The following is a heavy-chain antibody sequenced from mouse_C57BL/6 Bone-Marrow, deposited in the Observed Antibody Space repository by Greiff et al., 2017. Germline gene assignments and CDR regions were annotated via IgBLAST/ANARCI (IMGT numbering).Heavy chain of an antibody. D-gene: IGHD2-3*01. CDR1: GFTFSDYY. CDR3: ARPDGYSFAY. V-gene: IGHV5-12*01. Sequence: EVQVVESGGGLVQPGGSLKLSCAASGFTFSDYYMYWVRQTPEKRLEWVAYISNGGGSTYYPDTVKGRFTISRDNAKNTLYLQMSRLKSEDTAMYYRARPDGYSFAYWGQGTLVTVSA. CDR2: ISNGGGST. J-gene: IGHJ3*01.